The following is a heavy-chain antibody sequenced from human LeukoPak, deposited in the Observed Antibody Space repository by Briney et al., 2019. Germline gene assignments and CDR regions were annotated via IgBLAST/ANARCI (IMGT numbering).Heavy chain of an antibody. CDR2: IYSGGST. CDR1: GFTVSSNY. V-gene: IGHV3-66*01. Sequence: GGSLRLSCAASGFTVSSNYMSWVRQAPGKGLEWVSVIYSGGSTYYADSVKGRFTISRDNSKNTLYLQMNSLRAEDTAVYYCARAPYQNYYYYGMDVWGQGTTVTVSS. D-gene: IGHD3-16*01. J-gene: IGHJ6*02. CDR3: ARAPYQNYYYYGMDV.